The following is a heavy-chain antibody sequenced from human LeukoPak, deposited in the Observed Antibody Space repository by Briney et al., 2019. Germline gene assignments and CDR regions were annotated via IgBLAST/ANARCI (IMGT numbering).Heavy chain of an antibody. D-gene: IGHD3-10*01. CDR2: IRNDGNNQ. J-gene: IGHJ4*02. CDR1: GFNFSSYG. Sequence: GGSLRLSCAASGFNFSSYGMHWVRQAPGRGLEWMAFIRNDGNNQYYGDSVKGRFTISRDNSKNTLYLQMNSLSAEDTAVYYCAKDQAHLGAFDYWGRGTLVTVSS. V-gene: IGHV3-30*02. CDR3: AKDQAHLGAFDY.